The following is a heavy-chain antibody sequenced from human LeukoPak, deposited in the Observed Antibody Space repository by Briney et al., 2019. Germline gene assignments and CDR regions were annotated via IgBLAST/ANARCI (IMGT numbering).Heavy chain of an antibody. D-gene: IGHD6-13*01. Sequence: GGSLRLSCAASGFTFSDYYMSWIRQAPGKGLEWVSYISSSGSTIYYADSVKGRFTISRDNAKNSLYLQMNSLRAEDTAVHYCARPNVYSSSWYYFDYWGQGTLVTVSS. J-gene: IGHJ4*02. V-gene: IGHV3-11*01. CDR3: ARPNVYSSSWYYFDY. CDR2: ISSSGSTI. CDR1: GFTFSDYY.